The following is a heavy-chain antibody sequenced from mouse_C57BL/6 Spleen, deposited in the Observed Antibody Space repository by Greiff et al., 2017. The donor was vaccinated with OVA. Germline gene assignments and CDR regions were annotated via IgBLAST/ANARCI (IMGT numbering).Heavy chain of an antibody. V-gene: IGHV1-22*01. J-gene: IGHJ1*03. Sequence: EVQLQQSGPELVKPGASVKMSCKASGYTFTDYNMHWVKQSHGKSLEWIGYINPNNGGTSYNQKFKGKATLTVNKSSSTAYMELRSLTSEDSAVYYCAKPLTTVQWYFDVWGTGTTVTVSS. CDR3: AKPLTTVQWYFDV. CDR1: GYTFTDYN. D-gene: IGHD1-1*01. CDR2: INPNNGGT.